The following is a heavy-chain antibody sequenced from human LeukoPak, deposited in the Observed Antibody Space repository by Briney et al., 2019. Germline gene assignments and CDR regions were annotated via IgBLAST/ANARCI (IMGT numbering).Heavy chain of an antibody. CDR1: GFTFSSHG. D-gene: IGHD2-21*01. CDR2: ISNDGSDE. Sequence: GGSLRLSCAASGFTFSSHGMHWVRQAPGKGLEWVPIISNDGSDEDYVDSVKGRFTISRDNSKNTLHLQMNSLRAEDTAVYYCARGCATPYCFLIDYWGQGTLVTVSS. CDR3: ARGCATPYCFLIDY. V-gene: IGHV3-30*03. J-gene: IGHJ4*02.